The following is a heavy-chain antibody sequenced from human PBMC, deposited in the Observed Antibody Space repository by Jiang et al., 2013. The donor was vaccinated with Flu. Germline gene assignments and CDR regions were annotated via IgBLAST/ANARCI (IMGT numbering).Heavy chain of an antibody. CDR2: IYDSGST. V-gene: IGHV4-39*01. D-gene: IGHD2/OR15-2a*01. J-gene: IGHJ4*02. CDR3: ARQGHVILTPWDY. Sequence: GLVKPSETLSLTCSVSGGSIRSSSYYWGWIRQPPGKGLEWIGSIYDSGSTDYNPSLKSRVTISVDTSKNQFSLKVRSVTAADTAVYYCARQGHVILTPWDYWGQGTPVTVSS. CDR1: GGSIRSSSYY.